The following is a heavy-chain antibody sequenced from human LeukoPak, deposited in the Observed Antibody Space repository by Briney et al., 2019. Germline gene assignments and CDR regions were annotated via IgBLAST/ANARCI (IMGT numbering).Heavy chain of an antibody. CDR2: IIPIFGTA. Sequence: SVKVSCKASGYTFTSYAISWVRQAPGQGLEWMGGIIPIFGTANYAQKFQGRVTITADESTSTAYMELSSLRSEDTAVYYCATVGYCSSTSCPPLRFLEWLSDDYWGQGTLVTVSS. V-gene: IGHV1-69*13. CDR3: ATVGYCSSTSCPPLRFLEWLSDDY. D-gene: IGHD2-2*01. CDR1: GYTFTSYA. J-gene: IGHJ4*02.